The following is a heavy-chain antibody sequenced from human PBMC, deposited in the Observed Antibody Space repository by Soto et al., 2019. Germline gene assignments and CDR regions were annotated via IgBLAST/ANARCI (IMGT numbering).Heavy chain of an antibody. Sequence: EVQLVESGGGLVKPGGSLRLSCAASGFTFSHYNMNWVRQAPGKGLEWVSSISGSSSYIYYADSVKGRFTISRDNAKNSLYLQMNSLRVEDTAVYYCASDRWQPYGDHAFDIWGQGTMVTVSS. D-gene: IGHD3-10*01. CDR2: ISGSSSYI. J-gene: IGHJ3*02. CDR3: ASDRWQPYGDHAFDI. CDR1: GFTFSHYN. V-gene: IGHV3-21*02.